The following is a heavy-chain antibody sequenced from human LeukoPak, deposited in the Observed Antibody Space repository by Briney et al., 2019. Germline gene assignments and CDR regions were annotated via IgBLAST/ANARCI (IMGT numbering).Heavy chain of an antibody. CDR3: ARDWSGWYFDY. D-gene: IGHD3-3*01. CDR2: IKQDGSEK. J-gene: IGHJ4*02. V-gene: IGHV3-7*01. Sequence: GGSLRLSCAAPGFTFSSYRMSWVRQAPGKGLEWVANIKQDGSEKYYVDSVKGRFTISRDNAKNSLYLQMNSLRAEDTAVYYCARDWSGWYFDYWGQGTLVTVSS. CDR1: GFTFSSYR.